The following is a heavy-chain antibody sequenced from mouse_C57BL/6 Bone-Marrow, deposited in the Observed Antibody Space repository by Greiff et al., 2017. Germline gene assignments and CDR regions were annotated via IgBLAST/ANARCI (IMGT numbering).Heavy chain of an antibody. Sequence: EVHLVESGGDLVKPGGSLKLSCAASGFTFSSYGMSWVRQTPDKRLEWVATISSGGSYTYYPDSVKGRFTISRDNAKNTLYLQMSSLKSEDTAMYYCATRSGTDYFDYWGQGTTLTVSS. CDR3: ATRSGTDYFDY. CDR1: GFTFSSYG. V-gene: IGHV5-6*01. D-gene: IGHD3-3*01. CDR2: ISSGGSYT. J-gene: IGHJ2*01.